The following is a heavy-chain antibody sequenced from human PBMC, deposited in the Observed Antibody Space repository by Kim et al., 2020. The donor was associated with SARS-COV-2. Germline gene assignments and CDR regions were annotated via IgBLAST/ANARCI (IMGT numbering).Heavy chain of an antibody. CDR2: ISSSGSTI. V-gene: IGHV3-48*03. Sequence: GGSLRLSCAASGFTFSSYEMNWVRQAPVKGLEWVSYISSSGSTIYYADSVKGRFTISRDNAKNSLYLQMNSLRAEDTAVYYCARDFGDGSGNTLGYWGQGTLVTVSS. CDR1: GFTFSSYE. J-gene: IGHJ4*02. D-gene: IGHD6-19*01. CDR3: ARDFGDGSGNTLGY.